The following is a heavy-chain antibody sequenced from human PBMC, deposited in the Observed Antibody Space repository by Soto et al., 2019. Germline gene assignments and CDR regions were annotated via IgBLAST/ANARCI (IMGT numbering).Heavy chain of an antibody. CDR3: ATSVNSAMAFDY. Sequence: ASVKVSCKSSGYTFPHYYIHWGRQAPGQGLEWMGIINPNGGSTTYAQRFRAGFTMTRDTSTSTVYMELSSLRSEDSAVYYCATSVNSAMAFDYWGQGTLVTVSS. CDR2: INPNGGST. V-gene: IGHV1-46*01. D-gene: IGHD5-18*01. CDR1: GYTFPHYY. J-gene: IGHJ4*02.